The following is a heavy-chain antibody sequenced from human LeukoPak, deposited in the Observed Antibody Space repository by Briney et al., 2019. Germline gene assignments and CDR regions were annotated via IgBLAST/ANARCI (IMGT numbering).Heavy chain of an antibody. Sequence: GGSLRLSCAAPGFTFFTYSMHWVRQAPGKGLEWVAVVSYDGSNKNYADSVKGRLTISRDNSKSTLYLQMNSLRPDDTAVYYCARGVTEDTGVAQFDSWGQGSLVTVSS. J-gene: IGHJ4*02. CDR3: ARGVTEDTGVAQFDS. CDR1: GFTFFTYS. V-gene: IGHV3-30*04. D-gene: IGHD3-3*01. CDR2: VSYDGSNK.